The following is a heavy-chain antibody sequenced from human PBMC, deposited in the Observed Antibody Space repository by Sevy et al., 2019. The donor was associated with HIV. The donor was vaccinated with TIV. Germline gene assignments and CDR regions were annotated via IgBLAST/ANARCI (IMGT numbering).Heavy chain of an antibody. CDR3: AREGCTKPHDY. CDR2: LSFGCGEI. D-gene: IGHD2-8*01. J-gene: IGHJ4*02. CDR1: GFTFSKYS. Sequence: GGSLRLSCAASGFTFSKYSMSWVRQPPGKGLEWVSTLSFGCGEINHADSVKGRFTISRDNSKNSLYLQVNNLRAEDTAVYYCAREGCTKPHDYWGQGTLVTVSS. V-gene: IGHV3-23*01.